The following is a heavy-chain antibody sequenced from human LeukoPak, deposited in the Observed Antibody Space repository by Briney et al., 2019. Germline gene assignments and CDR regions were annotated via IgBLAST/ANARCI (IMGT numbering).Heavy chain of an antibody. D-gene: IGHD4-17*01. Sequence: SVKVSCKASGGTFSSYAISWVRQAPGQGLEWMGGIIPIFGTANYAQKFQGRVTITADESTSTAYMELSSLRSEDTAVYYCARDPTHYGDYPRRDAFEIWGQGTMVTVSS. CDR2: IIPIFGTA. V-gene: IGHV1-69*13. CDR3: ARDPTHYGDYPRRDAFEI. J-gene: IGHJ3*02. CDR1: GGTFSSYA.